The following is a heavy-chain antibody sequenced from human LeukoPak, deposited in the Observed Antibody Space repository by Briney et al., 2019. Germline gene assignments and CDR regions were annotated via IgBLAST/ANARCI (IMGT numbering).Heavy chain of an antibody. V-gene: IGHV3-23*01. Sequence: PGGSLRLSCSMSGFTLSHYAMSWVRQAPGKGLEWVSTTGGGGGSTDYTDSVKGRFTISRDNSKNTLYLKMSTLGAADTAVYYCAKGHRYCTSGNCNSAIDYWGQGTLVTVSS. D-gene: IGHD2-15*01. J-gene: IGHJ4*02. CDR1: GFTLSHYA. CDR3: AKGHRYCTSGNCNSAIDY. CDR2: TGGGGGST.